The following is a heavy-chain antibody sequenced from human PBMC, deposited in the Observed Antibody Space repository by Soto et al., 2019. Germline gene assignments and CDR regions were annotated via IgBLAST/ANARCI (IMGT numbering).Heavy chain of an antibody. J-gene: IGHJ4*02. Sequence: GGSLRLSCAASAFTFSSSEMSWVRQAPGRGLEWVSYISGSGTTIYYAASVKGRFTISRDNAKNSLYLQMNSLRAEDTAVYYCASEVAWGYDYWGQGTLVTVSS. CDR3: ASEVAWGYDY. CDR1: AFTFSSSE. D-gene: IGHD3-16*01. CDR2: ISGSGTTI. V-gene: IGHV3-48*03.